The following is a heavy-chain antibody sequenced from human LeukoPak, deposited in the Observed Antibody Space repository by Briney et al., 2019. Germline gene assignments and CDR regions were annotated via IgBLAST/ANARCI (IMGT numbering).Heavy chain of an antibody. CDR2: IYHSGST. D-gene: IGHD3-10*01. J-gene: IGHJ4*02. CDR3: ARVTYYYGSGKEYFDY. CDR1: GGSISSSSYY. V-gene: IGHV4-39*07. Sequence: PSETLSLTCTVSGGSISSSSYYWGWIRQPPGKGLEWIGSIYHSGSTYYNPSLKSRVTISVDTSKNQFSLKLSSVTAADTAVYYCARVTYYYGSGKEYFDYWGQGTLVTVSS.